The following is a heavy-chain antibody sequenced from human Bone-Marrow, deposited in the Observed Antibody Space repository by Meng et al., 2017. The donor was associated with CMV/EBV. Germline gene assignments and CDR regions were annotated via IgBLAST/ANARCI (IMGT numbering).Heavy chain of an antibody. J-gene: IGHJ5*02. D-gene: IGHD2-8*01. CDR3: ARPLTGQYNWFDP. CDR2: IYYSGST. CDR1: GGSISSSSYY. V-gene: IGHV4-39*01. Sequence: SETLSPTCTVSGGSISSSSYYWGWIRQPPGKGLEWIGSIYYSGSTYYNPSLKSRVTISVDTSKNQFSLKLSSVTAADTAVYYCARPLTGQYNWFDPWGPRNLVTVAS.